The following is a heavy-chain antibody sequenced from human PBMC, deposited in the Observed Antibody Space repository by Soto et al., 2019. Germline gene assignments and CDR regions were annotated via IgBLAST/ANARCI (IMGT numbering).Heavy chain of an antibody. Sequence: GGSLRLSCAASGFTFSSYAMSWVRQAPGKGLEWVSSISSSSSYIYYADSVKGRFTISRDNAKNSLYLQMNSLRAEDTAVYYCAKVSTVVNPLGAFDIWGQGTMVTVSS. J-gene: IGHJ3*02. CDR1: GFTFSSYA. V-gene: IGHV3-21*01. D-gene: IGHD4-17*01. CDR2: ISSSSSYI. CDR3: AKVSTVVNPLGAFDI.